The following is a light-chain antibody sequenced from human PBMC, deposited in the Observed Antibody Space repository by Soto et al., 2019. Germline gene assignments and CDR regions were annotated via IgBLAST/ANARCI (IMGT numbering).Light chain of an antibody. CDR1: RTVSSSY. Sequence: EIVLTHSPGTLSLSPGERATLSCRASRTVSSSYLAWYQQKPGQAPRLLIYGASSRATGIPDRFSGSGSGTDVTLSILRLEPEDFAVYYCQQYGRLPVTFGGGTKVEIK. V-gene: IGKV3-20*01. CDR3: QQYGRLPVT. J-gene: IGKJ4*01. CDR2: GAS.